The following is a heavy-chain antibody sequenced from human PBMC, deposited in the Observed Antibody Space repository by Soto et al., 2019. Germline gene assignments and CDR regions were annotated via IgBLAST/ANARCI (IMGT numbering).Heavy chain of an antibody. D-gene: IGHD3-16*02. Sequence: PGGSLRLSCATSGFPFSDYYMSWIRQAPGKWLEWLSHISPKSTYSNYADSVKGRFTISRDNVKNTLYLQMNSLRAEDTAVYYCVRYPRSVGGSYRPDYWGQGTLVTVSS. J-gene: IGHJ4*02. CDR2: ISPKSTYS. CDR1: GFPFSDYY. V-gene: IGHV3-11*06. CDR3: VRYPRSVGGSYRPDY.